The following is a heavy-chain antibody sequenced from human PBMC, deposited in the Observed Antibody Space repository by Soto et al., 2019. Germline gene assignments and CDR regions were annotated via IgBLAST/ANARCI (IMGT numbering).Heavy chain of an antibody. D-gene: IGHD2-15*01. CDR2: ISGSGGST. CDR3: AKDGDIEGGVAFDT. CDR1: GFTFSSYA. Sequence: EVQLLESGGGLVQPGGSLRLSCAASGFTFSSYAMSWVRQAPGKGLEWVSAISGSGGSTYYADSVKGRFTISRDNSKNTLYLQMNILSGEDTAVYYCAKDGDIEGGVAFDTWGQGTMVTVSS. J-gene: IGHJ3*02. V-gene: IGHV3-23*01.